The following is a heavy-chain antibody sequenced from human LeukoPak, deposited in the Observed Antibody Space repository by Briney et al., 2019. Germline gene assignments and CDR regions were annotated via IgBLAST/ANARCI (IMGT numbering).Heavy chain of an antibody. V-gene: IGHV4-30-4*01. J-gene: IGHJ4*02. CDR1: GGAISSGDYF. D-gene: IGHD5-12*01. Sequence: SETLSLTCTVSGGAISSGDYFWSWIRQPPGKGLEWIGYIYYSGSTYYNPSLKSRVTISVDTSKNQFSLKLSSVTAADTAVYYCARGSAYDWILYWGQGTLVTVSS. CDR2: IYYSGST. CDR3: ARGSAYDWILY.